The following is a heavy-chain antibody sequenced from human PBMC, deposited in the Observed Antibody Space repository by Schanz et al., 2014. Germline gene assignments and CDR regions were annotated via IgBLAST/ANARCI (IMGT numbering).Heavy chain of an antibody. Sequence: VQLIQSGAEVKKPGVSLKVSCTASGYTFTSYDINWVRQAPVQGLEWLGWMNPNSGNPGFAQKFRGRVTMTRNTSMSTAYIELHILTSEDTAVYYCARGRTCDYWGQGTRVTVAS. V-gene: IGHV1-8*01. CDR2: MNPNSGNP. CDR3: ARGRTCDY. J-gene: IGHJ4*02. CDR1: GYTFTSYD.